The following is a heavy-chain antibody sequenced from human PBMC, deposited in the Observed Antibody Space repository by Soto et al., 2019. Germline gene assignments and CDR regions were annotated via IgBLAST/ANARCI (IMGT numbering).Heavy chain of an antibody. D-gene: IGHD4-17*01. Sequence: ASVKVSCKISGGSFSNYAISWLRQAPGQSFEWMGGIIPIFGKADYAQKFQGWVTMTRDTSISTAYMELSRLRPEDTAVYYCAADVGGYIYGLARHWGPGTLVTVSS. CDR3: AADVGGYIYGLARH. CDR1: GGSFSNYA. J-gene: IGHJ4*02. V-gene: IGHV1-69*05. CDR2: IIPIFGKA.